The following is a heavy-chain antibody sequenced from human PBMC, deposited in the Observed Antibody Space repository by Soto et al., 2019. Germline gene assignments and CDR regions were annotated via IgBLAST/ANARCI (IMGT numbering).Heavy chain of an antibody. D-gene: IGHD2-2*01. Sequence: GPLRLSCAASGFTFISYAMHWFRNSRVKGREWVAVISYDGSNKYYADSGKGRFTISRDNSKNTLYLQMNSLRAEDTAVYYCARDRAKNKNYCSRTSCYFYYYYYGMDVWGQGTTVTVSS. CDR2: ISYDGSNK. V-gene: IGHV3-30-3*01. CDR3: ARDRAKNKNYCSRTSCYFYYYYYGMDV. CDR1: GFTFISYA. J-gene: IGHJ6*02.